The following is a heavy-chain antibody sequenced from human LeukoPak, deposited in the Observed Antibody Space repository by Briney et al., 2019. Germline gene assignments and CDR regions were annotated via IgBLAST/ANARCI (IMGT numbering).Heavy chain of an antibody. CDR1: GFTVSSNY. D-gene: IGHD3-10*01. V-gene: IGHV3-53*05. J-gene: IGHJ4*02. CDR3: ARAPEWFGETGIDS. Sequence: GGSLRLSCAASGFTVSSNYMSWVRQAPGKGLEWVSVIYSGGSTYYADSVKGRFTISRDKFKNTLFLQMNSLRAEDTAFYYCARAPEWFGETGIDSWGQGTLVTVSS. CDR2: IYSGGST.